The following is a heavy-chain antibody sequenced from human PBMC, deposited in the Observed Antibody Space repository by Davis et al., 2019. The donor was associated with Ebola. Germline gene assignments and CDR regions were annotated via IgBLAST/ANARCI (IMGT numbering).Heavy chain of an antibody. D-gene: IGHD3-16*01. Sequence: MPGGSLRLSCAVYGGSFSGYYWSWIRQPPGKGLEWIGEINHSGSTNYNPSLKSRVTISVDTSKNQFSLKLSSVTAADTAVYYCASRPWGYYYYGMDVWGQGTTVTVSS. J-gene: IGHJ6*02. CDR2: INHSGST. CDR3: ASRPWGYYYYGMDV. V-gene: IGHV4-34*01. CDR1: GGSFSGYY.